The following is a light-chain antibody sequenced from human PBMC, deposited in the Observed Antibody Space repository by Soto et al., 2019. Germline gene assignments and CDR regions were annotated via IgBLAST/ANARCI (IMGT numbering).Light chain of an antibody. CDR2: EVS. V-gene: IGLV2-14*01. CDR1: SSDVGGYNY. Sequence: QSALTQPASVSGYPGQAITISCTGTSSDVGGYNYVSWYQQHAGKAPKLMIYEVSNRPSGVSNRFSGSKSGNTASLTISGLQAEDEADYYCSSYTSTSSRVFGTGTKVTVL. CDR3: SSYTSTSSRV. J-gene: IGLJ1*01.